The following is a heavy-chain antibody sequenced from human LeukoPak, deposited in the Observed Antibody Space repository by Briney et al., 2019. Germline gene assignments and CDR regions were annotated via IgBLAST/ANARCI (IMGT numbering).Heavy chain of an antibody. Sequence: TSETLSLTCTVSGGSISSYYWSWIRQPAGKGLEWIRRIYTSGSTNYNPSLKSRVTMSVDTSKNQFSLKLSSVTAADTAVYYCARDLVGTVVRGGVYYYYGMDVWGQGTTVTVSS. CDR1: GGSISSYY. CDR3: ARDLVGTVVRGGVYYYYGMDV. J-gene: IGHJ6*02. V-gene: IGHV4-4*07. D-gene: IGHD3-10*01. CDR2: IYTSGST.